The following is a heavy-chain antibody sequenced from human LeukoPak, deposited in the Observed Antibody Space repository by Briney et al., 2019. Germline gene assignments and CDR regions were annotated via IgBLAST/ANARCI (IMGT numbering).Heavy chain of an antibody. J-gene: IGHJ6*02. V-gene: IGHV1-24*01. Sequence: ASVKVSCKVSGYTLTELSMHWVRQAPGKGLEWMGGFDPEDGETIYAQKFQGRVTVTEDTSTDTAYMELSSLRSEDTAVYYCATLETVEDYYYGMDVWGQGTTVTVSS. CDR2: FDPEDGET. CDR3: ATLETVEDYYYGMDV. CDR1: GYTLTELS. D-gene: IGHD1-1*01.